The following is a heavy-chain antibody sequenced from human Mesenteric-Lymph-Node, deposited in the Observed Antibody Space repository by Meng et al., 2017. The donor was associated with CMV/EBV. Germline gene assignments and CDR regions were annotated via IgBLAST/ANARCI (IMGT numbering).Heavy chain of an antibody. CDR1: GFTFSGSA. CDR3: ARGGGVRGYFYYYNMDV. V-gene: IGHV3-73*01. Sequence: GESLKISCAASGFTFSGSAMHWVRQASGKGLEWVGRIRSKANSYATAYAASVKGRFTISRDNAKNTLYLQMNSLRAEDTAVYYCARGGGVRGYFYYYNMDVWGQGTTVTVSS. D-gene: IGHD2-8*02. J-gene: IGHJ6*02. CDR2: IRSKANSYAT.